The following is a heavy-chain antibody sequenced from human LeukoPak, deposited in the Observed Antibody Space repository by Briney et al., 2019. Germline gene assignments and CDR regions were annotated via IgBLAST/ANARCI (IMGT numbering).Heavy chain of an antibody. V-gene: IGHV4-39*01. CDR3: ARHKPRYCSSTSCYRRIDPGPVNY. Sequence: SETLSLTCTVSGGSISSSSYYWGWIRQPPGKGLEWIGSIYYSGSTYYNPSLKSRVTISVDTSKNQFSLKLSSVTAADTAVYYCARHKPRYCSSTSCYRRIDPGPVNYWGQGTLVTVSS. CDR2: IYYSGST. J-gene: IGHJ4*02. D-gene: IGHD2-2*01. CDR1: GGSISSSSYY.